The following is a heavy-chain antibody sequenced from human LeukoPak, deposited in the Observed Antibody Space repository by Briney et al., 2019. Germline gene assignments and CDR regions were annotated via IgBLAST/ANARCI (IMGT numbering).Heavy chain of an antibody. Sequence: ASVKVSCKASGYTFTGFDSIYIHWVRQVPGQGLEWMGWINPNSGGTNYAQKFQGRVTMTRDTSISTAYMELSRLRSDDTAVYYCARRQSGPKNYYYYYYMDVWGKGTTVTVSS. V-gene: IGHV1-2*02. J-gene: IGHJ6*03. D-gene: IGHD1-14*01. CDR1: GYTFTGFDSIY. CDR2: INPNSGGT. CDR3: ARRQSGPKNYYYYYYMDV.